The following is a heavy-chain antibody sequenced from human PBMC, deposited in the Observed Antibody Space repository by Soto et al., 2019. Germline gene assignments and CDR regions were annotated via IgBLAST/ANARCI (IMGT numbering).Heavy chain of an antibody. D-gene: IGHD3-10*01. CDR1: GFTAGNNY. V-gene: IGHV3-53*01. CDR3: AKDGRGSGSHYNSFGY. CDR2: IYSTGTT. J-gene: IGHJ4*02. Sequence: EVQLVESGGGLIQPGGSLKLSCAASGFTAGNNYMSWVRQAPGKGLEWVSLIYSTGTTKYADSVKGRFTVSRDNAKNTLYLQMNSLRAEDTAMYYCAKDGRGSGSHYNSFGYWGQGTLVTVSS.